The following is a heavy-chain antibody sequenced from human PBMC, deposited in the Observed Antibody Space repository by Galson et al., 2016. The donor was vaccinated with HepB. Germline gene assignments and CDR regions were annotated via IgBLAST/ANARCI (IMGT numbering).Heavy chain of an antibody. V-gene: IGHV4-59*01. D-gene: IGHD3-16*01. CDR2: VYYTGST. Sequence: SETLSLTCNVSGVSISGSYWSWVRQPPGKGLEWIGYVYYTGSTFYNPSLESRVTMSMDTSKTQFSLNLMSVSAADTAVYFCARGGASSKYLDYWGQGTLVTVSS. CDR3: ARGGASSKYLDY. J-gene: IGHJ4*02. CDR1: GVSISGSY.